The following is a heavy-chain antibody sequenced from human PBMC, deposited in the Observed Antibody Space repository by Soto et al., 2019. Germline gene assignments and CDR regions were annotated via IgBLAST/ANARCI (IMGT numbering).Heavy chain of an antibody. Sequence: VKVSCKASGYTFTRYNVHWVRQAPGQGLEWMAIINPSGGTTYYVQKFEGRVTLTTDTSTSTVYMELSSLRSDDTAVYYCARVRGGGSEYFFDYWGQGTLVTVSS. CDR2: INPSGGTT. D-gene: IGHD2-15*01. CDR1: GYTFTRYN. J-gene: IGHJ4*02. V-gene: IGHV1-46*01. CDR3: ARVRGGGSEYFFDY.